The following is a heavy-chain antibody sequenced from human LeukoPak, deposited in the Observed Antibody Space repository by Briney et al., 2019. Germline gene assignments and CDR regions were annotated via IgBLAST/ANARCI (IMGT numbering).Heavy chain of an antibody. V-gene: IGHV4-4*07. Sequence: SETLSLNCSASGGSFSNYYWSLIRQPAGKGLEWIGRIYTSGSTNYNPSLKSRVTMSVDTSNNQFSLKLTSVTAADMAVYYCARQPPQYYGMDVWGQGTTVTVSS. CDR3: ARQPPQYYGMDV. CDR2: IYTSGST. D-gene: IGHD1-14*01. CDR1: GGSFSNYY. J-gene: IGHJ6*02.